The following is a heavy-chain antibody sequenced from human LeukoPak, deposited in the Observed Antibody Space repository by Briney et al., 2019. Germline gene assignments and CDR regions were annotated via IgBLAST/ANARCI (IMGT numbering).Heavy chain of an antibody. CDR2: INPNSAST. D-gene: IGHD4-17*01. CDR3: ARGDFGESNTAFYV. V-gene: IGHV1-8*03. Sequence: ASVKVSCKTSGYTCTDYDVHWVRQAPGQGLEWMGWINPNSASTNYAQRLQGRVTFTRDTSLSIAYMELSSLTSEDAAVYFCARGDFGESNTAFYVWGQGTLVAVSS. CDR1: GYTCTDYD. J-gene: IGHJ3*01.